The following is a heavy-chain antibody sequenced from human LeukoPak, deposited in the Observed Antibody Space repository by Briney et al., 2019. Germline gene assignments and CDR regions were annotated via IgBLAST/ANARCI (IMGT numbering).Heavy chain of an antibody. CDR1: GRTFSSYA. CDR2: IIPIFGTA. D-gene: IGHD3-10*01. CDR3: ARDGVLWFGPADY. Sequence: SVKVSCKASGRTFSSYAISWVRQAPGQGLEWMGRIIPIFGTANYAQKFQGRVTITTDESTSTAYMELSSLRSEDTAVYYCARDGVLWFGPADYCGQGTLVTVSS. J-gene: IGHJ4*02. V-gene: IGHV1-69*05.